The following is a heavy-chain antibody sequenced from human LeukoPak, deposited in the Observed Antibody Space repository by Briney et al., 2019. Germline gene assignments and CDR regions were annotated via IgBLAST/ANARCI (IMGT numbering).Heavy chain of an antibody. D-gene: IGHD7-27*01. CDR1: GGSISSYY. CDR2: IYTSGTT. V-gene: IGHV4-4*07. CDR3: ARVANWVGMLWFDP. J-gene: IGHJ5*02. Sequence: SQTLSLTCTVSGGSISSYYWSWIRQPAGKGLEWIGRIYTSGTTNYNPSLTSRVTMSVDTSKNQFSLKLSSVTAADTAVCYCARVANWVGMLWFDPWGQGTLVTVSS.